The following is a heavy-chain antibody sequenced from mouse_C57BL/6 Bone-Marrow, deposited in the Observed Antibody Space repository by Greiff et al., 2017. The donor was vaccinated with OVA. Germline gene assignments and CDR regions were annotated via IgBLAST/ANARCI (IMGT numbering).Heavy chain of an antibody. J-gene: IGHJ2*01. CDR2: IWSGGGT. Sequence: VKLMESGPGLVQPSQSLSITCTVSGFSLTSYGVHWVRQSPGKGLEWLGVIWSGGGTDYNAAFISRLSISKDNSTSQVFFKMNSRQADDTAIYYCARGGIKDYFDYWGQGTTLTVSS. D-gene: IGHD2-4*01. CDR1: GFSLTSYG. CDR3: ARGGIKDYFDY. V-gene: IGHV2-2*01.